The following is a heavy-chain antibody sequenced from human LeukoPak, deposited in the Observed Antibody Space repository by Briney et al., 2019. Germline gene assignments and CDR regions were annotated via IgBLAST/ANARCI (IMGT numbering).Heavy chain of an antibody. CDR2: INPSGGST. J-gene: IGHJ3*02. V-gene: IGHV1-46*01. CDR1: GYTFTSYY. Sequence: GASVKVSCKASGYTFTSYYMHWVRQAPGQGLEWMGLINPSGGSTSYAQKFQGRVTMTRDTSTSTVYMELSSLRSEDTAVYYCARVREVGATIGAFDIWGQGTMVTVSS. D-gene: IGHD1-26*01. CDR3: ARVREVGATIGAFDI.